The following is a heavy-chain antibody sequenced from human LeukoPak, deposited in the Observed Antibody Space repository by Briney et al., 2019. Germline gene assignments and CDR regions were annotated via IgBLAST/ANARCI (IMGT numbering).Heavy chain of an antibody. CDR1: DDSMISFH. CDR2: IYSTGST. D-gene: IGHD6-25*01. CDR3: ARDETAVNGCDI. V-gene: IGHV4-4*07. Sequence: SETLSLTCSVSDDSMISFHWSWIRQSAGKGLEWIGRIYSTGSTDYNPSLMSRVTMSVDTAKKQFSLKLRSVPAADTAIYYCARDETAVNGCDIWGKGTKVTVSS. J-gene: IGHJ3*02.